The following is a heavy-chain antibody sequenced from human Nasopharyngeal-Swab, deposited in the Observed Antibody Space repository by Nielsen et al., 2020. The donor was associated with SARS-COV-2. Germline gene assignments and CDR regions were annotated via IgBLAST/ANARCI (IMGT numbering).Heavy chain of an antibody. CDR3: ARALWGSYYYGMDV. CDR2: ISYDGSNK. CDR1: GFTFSSYA. D-gene: IGHD7-27*01. J-gene: IGHJ6*02. V-gene: IGHV3-30*04. Sequence: GESLKISCAASGFTFSSYAMHWVRQAPGKGLEWVAVISYDGSNKYYADSVKGRFTISRGNSKNTLYLQMNSLRAEDTAVYYCARALWGSYYYGMDVWGQGTTVTVSS.